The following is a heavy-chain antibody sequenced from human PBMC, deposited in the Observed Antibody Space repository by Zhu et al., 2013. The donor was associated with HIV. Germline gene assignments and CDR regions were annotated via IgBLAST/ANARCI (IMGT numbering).Heavy chain of an antibody. J-gene: IGHJ3*02. CDR3: TRSLGYCHGTACQSDAFDI. V-gene: IGHV1-8*01. CDR1: GYTFTTYD. Sequence: QVQLVQSGAEVQKPGASVKVSXRASGYTFTTYDINWVRQATGQGFEWMGWMNPYSGNSGYAQKFQGRITMTRDTSITTAFLEVTSLTSDDTAFYYCTRSLGYCHGTACQSDAFDIWGQGTLVSVSS. CDR2: MNPYSGNS. D-gene: IGHD2-15*01.